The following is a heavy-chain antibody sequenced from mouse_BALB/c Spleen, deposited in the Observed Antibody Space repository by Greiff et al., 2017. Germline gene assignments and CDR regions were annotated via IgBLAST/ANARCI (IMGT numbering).Heavy chain of an antibody. CDR1: GYAFSSSW. D-gene: IGHD2-3*01. CDR2: IYPGDGDT. V-gene: IGHV1-82*01. CDR3: ARYDGYYGGAMDY. Sequence: VQLQESGPELVKPGASVKISCKASGYAFSSSWMNWVKQRPGQGLEWIGRIYPGDGDTNYNGKFKGKATLTADKSSSTAYMQLSSLTSVDSAVYFCARYDGYYGGAMDYWGQGTSVTVSS. J-gene: IGHJ4*01.